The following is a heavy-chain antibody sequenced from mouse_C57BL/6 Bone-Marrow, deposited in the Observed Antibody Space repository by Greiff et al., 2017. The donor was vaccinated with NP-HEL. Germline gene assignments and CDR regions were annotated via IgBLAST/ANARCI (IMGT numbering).Heavy chain of an antibody. CDR3: ARVGYDYFYAMDY. CDR2: ISDGGSYT. CDR1: GFTFSSYA. Sequence: DVQLVESGGGLVKPGGSLKLSCAASGFTFSSYAMSWVRQTPEKRLEWVATISDGGSYTYYPDNVKGRFTISRDNAKNNLYLQMSHLKSEDTAMYYCARVGYDYFYAMDYWGQGTSVTVSS. J-gene: IGHJ4*01. D-gene: IGHD2-4*01. V-gene: IGHV5-4*01.